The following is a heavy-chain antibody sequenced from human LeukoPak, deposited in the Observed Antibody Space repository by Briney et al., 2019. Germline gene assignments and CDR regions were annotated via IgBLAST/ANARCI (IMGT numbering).Heavy chain of an antibody. V-gene: IGHV4-59*01. Sequence: SETLSLTCTVSGGSISSYYWSWLRQPPGKGLEWIGYIYYSGSTNYNPSLKSRVTISVDTSKNQFSLKLSSVTAADTAVYFCARDAGYFDQYYFDYWGQGTLVTVSS. D-gene: IGHD3-9*01. CDR2: IYYSGST. J-gene: IGHJ4*02. CDR1: GGSISSYY. CDR3: ARDAGYFDQYYFDY.